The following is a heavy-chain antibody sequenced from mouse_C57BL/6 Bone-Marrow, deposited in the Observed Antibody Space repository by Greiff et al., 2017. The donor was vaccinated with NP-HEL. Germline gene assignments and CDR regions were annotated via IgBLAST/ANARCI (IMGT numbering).Heavy chain of an antibody. CDR1: GFTFSSYA. Sequence: EVKLMESGGGLVKPGGSLKLSCAASGFTFSSYAMSWVRQTPEKRLEWVATISDGGSYTYYPDNVKGRFTISRDNAKNNLYLQMSHLKSEDTAMYYCARDRGLKFITTARTYYFDYWGQGTTLTVSS. D-gene: IGHD1-1*01. CDR3: ARDRGLKFITTARTYYFDY. CDR2: ISDGGSYT. V-gene: IGHV5-4*01. J-gene: IGHJ2*01.